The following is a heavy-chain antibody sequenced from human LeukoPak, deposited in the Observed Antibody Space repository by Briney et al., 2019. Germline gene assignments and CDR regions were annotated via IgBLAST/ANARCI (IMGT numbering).Heavy chain of an antibody. CDR3: ASRVY. CDR2: ISNSSSYI. J-gene: IGHJ4*02. D-gene: IGHD3-10*01. V-gene: IGHV3-21*01. CDR1: GFTFSTYN. Sequence: GGSLRLSCTASGFTFSTYNMNGVRQAPGKGLEGVSSISNSSSYIYYADSVKGRFTISRDNAKNSLYLQMNSLRAEDTAVYYCASRVYWGQGTLVTVSS.